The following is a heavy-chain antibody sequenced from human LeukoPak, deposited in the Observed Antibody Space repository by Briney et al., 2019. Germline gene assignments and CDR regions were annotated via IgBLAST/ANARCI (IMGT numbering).Heavy chain of an antibody. D-gene: IGHD3-22*01. CDR2: IGFGGTT. J-gene: IGHJ4*02. CDR1: GFTFSKYG. V-gene: IGHV3-23*01. CDR3: AKAQGYYDC. Sequence: PGGSLRLSCAASGFTFSKYGMNWVRQAPGKGLEWVSGIGFGGTTYCADSVKGRFTISRDTSKNTLYLQMNSLRAEDTAVYFCAKAQGYYDCWGQGTLVTVSS.